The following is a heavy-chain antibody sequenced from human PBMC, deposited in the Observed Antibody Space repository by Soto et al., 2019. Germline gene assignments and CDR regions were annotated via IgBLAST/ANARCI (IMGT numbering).Heavy chain of an antibody. CDR2: ISYGGSNK. D-gene: IGHD2-15*01. CDR1: GFTFSSYA. J-gene: IGHJ6*02. V-gene: IGHV3-30-3*01. Sequence: PGGSLRLSCAASGFTFSSYAMHWVRQAPGKGLEWVAVISYGGSNKYYADSVKGRFTISRDNSKNTLYLQMNSLRAEDTAVYYCAREYCSGGSCYSSSYYGMDVWGQGTTVTVSS. CDR3: AREYCSGGSCYSSSYYGMDV.